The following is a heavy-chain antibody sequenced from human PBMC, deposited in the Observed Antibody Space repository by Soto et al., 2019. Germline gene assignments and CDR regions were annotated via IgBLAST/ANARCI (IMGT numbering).Heavy chain of an antibody. D-gene: IGHD2-15*01. CDR2: IYPGDSDT. Sequence: GESLKISCKGSGYSFTRYWIGWVRQMPGKGLEWMGIIYPGDSDTRYSPSFQGQVTISADKSISTAYLQWSSLKASDTAMYYCARQLLDYYYGMDVWGQGTTVTVSS. J-gene: IGHJ6*02. V-gene: IGHV5-51*01. CDR3: ARQLLDYYYGMDV. CDR1: GYSFTRYW.